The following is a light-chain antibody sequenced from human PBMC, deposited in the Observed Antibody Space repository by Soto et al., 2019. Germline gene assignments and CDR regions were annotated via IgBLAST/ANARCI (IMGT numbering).Light chain of an antibody. CDR3: ASYAGGKGVL. V-gene: IGLV2-8*01. J-gene: IGLJ3*02. CDR2: EVN. CDR1: ASDVGNYYY. Sequence: QAVVTQPPSASGSPGQSVTISCTGTASDVGNYYYVSWYQQHPGKAPKLVIYEVNKRPSGVPDRFSGSKSGNTASLTVAGLQAEDEDDYYCASYAGGKGVLFGGGTQLTVL.